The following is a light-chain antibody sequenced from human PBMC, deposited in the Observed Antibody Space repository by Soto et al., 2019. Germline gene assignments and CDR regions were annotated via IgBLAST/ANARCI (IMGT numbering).Light chain of an antibody. CDR3: QQYDNLPLT. V-gene: IGKV1-33*01. CDR2: DAS. CDR1: HDIRNY. J-gene: IGKJ4*01. Sequence: DIQMTQSPSSLSASVVDSVTITCEASHDIRNYLNWYQQKSGQAPKLLIHDASRLQTGVPSRFSGSGSGTDFIFTISSLQPDDIATYHCQQYDNLPLTFGGGTKVDIK.